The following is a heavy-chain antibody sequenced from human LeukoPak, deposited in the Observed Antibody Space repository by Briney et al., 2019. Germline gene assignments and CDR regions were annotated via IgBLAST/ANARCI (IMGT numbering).Heavy chain of an antibody. CDR3: ARDGVITFGGVIVADY. V-gene: IGHV3-11*04. CDR1: GFTFSDYY. D-gene: IGHD3-16*02. CDR2: ISSSGGTI. J-gene: IGHJ4*02. Sequence: GGSLRLSCAASGFTFSDYYMSWIRQAPGKGLEWVSYISSSGGTINSADSVKGRFTISRDNAKNSLYLQMNSLRAEDTAVYYCARDGVITFGGVIVADYWGQGTLVTVSS.